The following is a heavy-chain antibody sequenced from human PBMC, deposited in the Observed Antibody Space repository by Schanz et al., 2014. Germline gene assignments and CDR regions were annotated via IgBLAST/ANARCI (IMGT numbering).Heavy chain of an antibody. CDR3: ASSRTRYCSSTSCVPGAFDF. Sequence: VQLVESGGGLVQPGGSLRLSCAASGLTFSDYYMNWIRQAPGKGLEWLSYISSSSSYTNYADSVKGRFTISRDNSKNTLYLQMNSLRVDDTAVYYCASSRTRYCSSTSCVPGAFDFWGQGTLVTVSS. CDR1: GLTFSDYY. CDR2: ISSSSSYT. V-gene: IGHV3-11*05. J-gene: IGHJ3*01. D-gene: IGHD2-2*01.